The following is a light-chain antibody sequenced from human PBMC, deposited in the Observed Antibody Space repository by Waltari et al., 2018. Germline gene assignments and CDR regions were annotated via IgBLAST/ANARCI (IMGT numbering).Light chain of an antibody. V-gene: IGKV1-16*01. CDR3: QQYKTFPLT. CDR1: QAISKF. J-gene: IGKJ4*01. Sequence: DIQMTQSPSSLAASVGDRVTITCRASQAISKFLAWFRQKPGKAPESLSYGASSLQSGVPSRFSGSGSGTDFTLTISSLQPEDFASYYCQQYKTFPLTFGGGTKVEIK. CDR2: GAS.